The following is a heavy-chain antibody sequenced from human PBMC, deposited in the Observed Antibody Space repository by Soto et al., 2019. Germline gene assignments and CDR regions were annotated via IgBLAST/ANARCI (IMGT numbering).Heavy chain of an antibody. CDR1: GFPFSAYA. Sequence: QVQLVESGGGVVQPGRSQRLSCAASGFPFSAYAMHWVRQAPGRGLEWLAVISSDGSNKHYADSVKGRFSISRDSYENTVYLQMNSLGTEDTAAYYCARTGETGYDWGWFDPWGQGTLVTVSS. V-gene: IGHV3-30*03. J-gene: IGHJ5*02. CDR3: ARTGETGYDWGWFDP. D-gene: IGHD3-9*01. CDR2: ISSDGSNK.